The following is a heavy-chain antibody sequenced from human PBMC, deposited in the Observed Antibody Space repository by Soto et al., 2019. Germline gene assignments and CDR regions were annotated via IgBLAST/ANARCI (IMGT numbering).Heavy chain of an antibody. CDR3: ARVSAVARRNLNWFDP. V-gene: IGHV1-3*01. CDR2: INAGNGNT. D-gene: IGHD2-15*01. Sequence: QVQLVQSGAEVKKPGASVKVSCKASGYTFTSYAMHWVRQAPGQRLEWMGWINAGNGNTKYSQKFQGRVTITRDTSASTADMELSSLRSEDTAVYYCARVSAVARRNLNWFDPWGQGTLVTVSS. J-gene: IGHJ5*02. CDR1: GYTFTSYA.